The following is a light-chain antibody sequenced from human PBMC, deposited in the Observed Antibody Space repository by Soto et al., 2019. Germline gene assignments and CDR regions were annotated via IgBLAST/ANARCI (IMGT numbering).Light chain of an antibody. V-gene: IGKV1-39*01. Sequence: DILMPQSPSTLPASVGDRVTITCRASQSISNWLAWYQQKPGKAPELMIYAASSLQSGVPSRFSGSGSGTDFTLTISSLQPEDFATYYCQQYYRTPRTLGPGTKVDIK. CDR2: AAS. CDR1: QSISNW. J-gene: IGKJ3*01. CDR3: QQYYRTPRT.